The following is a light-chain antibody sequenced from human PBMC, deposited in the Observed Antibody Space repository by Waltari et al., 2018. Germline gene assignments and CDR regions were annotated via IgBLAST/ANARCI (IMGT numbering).Light chain of an antibody. CDR3: MHGGHWPYT. V-gene: IGKV2-30*01. Sequence: VVLTQSPLSLPVTPGQPASIPCSSSQSLVYSDGNTYLNWFKQRPGQSPRRLLYKISNRDSGVPDRFSGSGSGTDFTLKISRVEAEDVGIYYCMHGGHWPYTFGQGTKLEIE. CDR2: KIS. J-gene: IGKJ2*01. CDR1: QSLVYSDGNTY.